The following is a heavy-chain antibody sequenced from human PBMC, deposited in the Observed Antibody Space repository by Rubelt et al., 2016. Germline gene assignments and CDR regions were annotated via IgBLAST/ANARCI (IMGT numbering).Heavy chain of an antibody. Sequence: QVQLVQSGAEVKKPGASVKVSCKASGYTFTSYAMHWVRQAPGQRLEWMGWINAGNGNTQYSQKFQGRATITREPSAGTGDMGRRSLRSEDTAGYYCARGYSSSWYSVGVGWFDPWGQGTLVTVSS. D-gene: IGHD6-13*01. V-gene: IGHV1-3*01. CDR2: INAGNGNT. J-gene: IGHJ5*02. CDR3: ARGYSSSWYSVGVGWFDP. CDR1: GYTFTSYA.